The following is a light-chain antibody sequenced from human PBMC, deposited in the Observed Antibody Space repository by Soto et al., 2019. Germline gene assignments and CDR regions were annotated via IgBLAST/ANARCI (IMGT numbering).Light chain of an antibody. Sequence: EIVLTQSPGTLSLSPGERATLSCRASQSVSSSYLAWYQQKPGQAPRLLIYGASSRATGIPDRFSGSGSGTHFTLTISRLEPEDFAVYYCQQYASSPVYTFGQGTKLEIK. CDR2: GAS. CDR3: QQYASSPVYT. J-gene: IGKJ2*01. CDR1: QSVSSSY. V-gene: IGKV3-20*01.